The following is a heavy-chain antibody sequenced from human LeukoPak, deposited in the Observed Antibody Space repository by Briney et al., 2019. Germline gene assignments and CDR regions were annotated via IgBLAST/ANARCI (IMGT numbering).Heavy chain of an antibody. V-gene: IGHV1-18*01. D-gene: IGHD3/OR15-3a*01. CDR2: ISAYNGNT. CDR1: GYTFTNYG. CDR3: ARDLSRRTDWSFWPGIY. Sequence: ASVKVSCKASGYTFTNYGINWVRQAPGQGLEWMGWISAYNGNTNYAQKFQGRVTMTTDTSTSTAYMELRSLRSDDTAVYYCARDLSRRTDWSFWPGIYWGQGTLVTVSS. J-gene: IGHJ4*02.